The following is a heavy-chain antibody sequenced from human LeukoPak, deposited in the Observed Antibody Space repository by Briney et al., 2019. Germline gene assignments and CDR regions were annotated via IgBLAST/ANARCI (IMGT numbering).Heavy chain of an antibody. J-gene: IGHJ6*02. D-gene: IGHD3-9*01. CDR1: GFTFSSYP. CDR3: AKAGYFDWLPAEYGMDV. V-gene: IGHV3-30-3*01. CDR2: VSDDGNKK. Sequence: PGGSLRLSCAASGFTFSSYPMHWVRQAPGKGLEWVAVVSDDGNKKFDADFVKGRFTISRDNAKNSLYLQVNSLRAEDTALYYCAKAGYFDWLPAEYGMDVWGQGTTVTVSS.